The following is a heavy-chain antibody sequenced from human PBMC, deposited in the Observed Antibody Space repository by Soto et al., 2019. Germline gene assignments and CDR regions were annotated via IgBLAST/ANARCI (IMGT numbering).Heavy chain of an antibody. Sequence: PSETLSLTCSVSGAALNSGNYYWCWIRQVPGKGLEWIGHIYVTGAVDYNPSLRDRITISQDTSERQFSLNLRLVTAADTAVYYRARLRIATNNYKWFDPWGQGPLVSVSS. V-gene: IGHV4-31*03. CDR2: IYVTGAV. CDR1: GAALNSGNYY. D-gene: IGHD2-21*01. J-gene: IGHJ5*02. CDR3: ARLRIATNNYKWFDP.